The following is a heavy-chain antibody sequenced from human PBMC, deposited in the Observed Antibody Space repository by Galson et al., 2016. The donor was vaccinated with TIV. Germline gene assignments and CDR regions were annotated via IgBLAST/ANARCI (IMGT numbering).Heavy chain of an antibody. D-gene: IGHD3-16*01. Sequence: SLRLSCAASGFNLSNYSIHWVRQAPGKGLEWVALMSSNGSNTYYADSVKGRLTISRDNSKNTLYLQMSSLRADDTAVYYCAKQSSLKNWGQGALVTVSS. CDR2: MSSNGSNT. CDR3: AKQSSLKN. V-gene: IGHV3-30*18. CDR1: GFNLSNYS. J-gene: IGHJ4*02.